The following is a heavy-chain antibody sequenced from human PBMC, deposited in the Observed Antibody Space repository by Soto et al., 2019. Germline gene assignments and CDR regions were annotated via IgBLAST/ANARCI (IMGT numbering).Heavy chain of an antibody. CDR3: ARWKHIVVVTALSDAFDI. D-gene: IGHD2-21*02. V-gene: IGHV4-59*01. CDR2: IYYSGST. CDR1: GGSISSYY. Sequence: SETLSHTCTVSGGSISSYYWSWIRQPPGKGLEWIGYIYYSGSTNYNPSLKSRVTISVDTSKNQFSLKPSSVTAADTAVYYCARWKHIVVVTALSDAFDIWGQGTMVTVSS. J-gene: IGHJ3*02.